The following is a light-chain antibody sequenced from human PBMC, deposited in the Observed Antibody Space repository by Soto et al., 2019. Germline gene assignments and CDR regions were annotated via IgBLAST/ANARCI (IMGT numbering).Light chain of an antibody. CDR3: QQRSSWPLT. J-gene: IGKJ4*01. CDR1: QSVSTF. CDR2: DAS. V-gene: IGKV3-11*01. Sequence: EIVLTQSPATLSLSPGERATLSCRASQSVSTFLAWYQQKPGQAPRLLIYDASKRVTGIPARFSGSGSGTDLTLTISSLEPEDFAVYYCQQRSSWPLTFGGGTKVGIK.